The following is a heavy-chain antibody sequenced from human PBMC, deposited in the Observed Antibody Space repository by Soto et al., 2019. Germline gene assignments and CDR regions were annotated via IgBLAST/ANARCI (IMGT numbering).Heavy chain of an antibody. CDR3: ARGPKSHMVRGVIGWFDP. CDR2: INHSGST. V-gene: IGHV4-34*01. D-gene: IGHD3-10*01. J-gene: IGHJ5*02. CDR1: GGSFSGYY. Sequence: QVQLQQWGAGLLKPSETLSLTCAVYGGSFSGYYWSWIRQPPGKGLEWIGEINHSGSTNYNPSLKMRVTISVDTSKNQFSLKLSSVTAADTAVYYCARGPKSHMVRGVIGWFDPWGQGTLVTVSS.